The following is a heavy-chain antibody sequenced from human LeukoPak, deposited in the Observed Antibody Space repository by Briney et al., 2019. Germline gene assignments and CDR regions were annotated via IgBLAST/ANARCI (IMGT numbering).Heavy chain of an antibody. Sequence: ASVKVSCKPSGYIFTGYYMHLVRQAPGRGLEGMGRINHNSGGTNYAQKFQGRVTMTRDTSISTAYMELSRLRSDDTAVYYCAINKRAGRGYDIVYWGQGTLVTVSS. J-gene: IGHJ4*02. V-gene: IGHV1-2*06. CDR2: INHNSGGT. D-gene: IGHD5-12*01. CDR3: AINKRAGRGYDIVY. CDR1: GYIFTGYY.